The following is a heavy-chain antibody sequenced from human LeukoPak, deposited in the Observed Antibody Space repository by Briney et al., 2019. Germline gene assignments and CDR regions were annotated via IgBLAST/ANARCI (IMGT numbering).Heavy chain of an antibody. CDR1: GFTFSSYA. CDR2: ISSSSSYI. CDR3: ARETYEEGTLGY. D-gene: IGHD5-12*01. V-gene: IGHV3-21*01. Sequence: GGSLRLSCAASGFTFSSYAMSWVRQAPGKGLEWVSSISSSSSYIYYADSVKGRFTISRDNAKNSLYLQMNSLRAEDTAVYYCARETYEEGTLGYWGQGTLVTVSS. J-gene: IGHJ4*02.